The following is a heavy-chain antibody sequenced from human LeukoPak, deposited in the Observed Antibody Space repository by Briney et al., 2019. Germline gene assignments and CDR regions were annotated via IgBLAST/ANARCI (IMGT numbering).Heavy chain of an antibody. CDR3: ARGPLGYCSSTSCYALSY. CDR2: INHSGST. D-gene: IGHD2-2*01. CDR1: GFTFSTYA. V-gene: IGHV4-34*01. Sequence: GSLRLSCVASGFTFSTYALSWVRQAPGKGLEWIGEINHSGSTNYNPSLKSRVTISVDTSKNQFSLKLSSVTAADTAVYYCARGPLGYCSSTSCYALSYWGQGTLVTVSS. J-gene: IGHJ4*02.